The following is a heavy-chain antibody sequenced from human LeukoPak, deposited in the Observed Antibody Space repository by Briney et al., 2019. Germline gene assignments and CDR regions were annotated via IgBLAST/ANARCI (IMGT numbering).Heavy chain of an antibody. V-gene: IGHV3-23*01. CDR3: ARDLLSSSWYGLVDY. CDR2: ISGSGGST. J-gene: IGHJ4*02. D-gene: IGHD6-13*01. CDR1: GFTFSSYA. Sequence: GGSLRLSCAASGFTFSSYAMSWVRQAPGKGLEWVSAISGSGGSTYYADSVKGRFTISRDNSKNTLYLQMNSLRAEDTAVYYCARDLLSSSWYGLVDYWGQGTLVTVSS.